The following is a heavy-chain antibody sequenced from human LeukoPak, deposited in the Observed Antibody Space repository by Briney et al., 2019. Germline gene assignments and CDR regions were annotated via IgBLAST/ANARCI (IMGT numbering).Heavy chain of an antibody. CDR3: ARDLITFGGVMYAFDI. CDR2: ISAYNGNT. Sequence: SVKVSCKASGYTFTSYGISWVRQAPGQGLEWMGWISAYNGNTNYAQKLQGRVTMTTDTSTSTAYMELRSLRSDDTAVYYCARDLITFGGVMYAFDIWGQGTMVTVSS. J-gene: IGHJ3*02. CDR1: GYTFTSYG. D-gene: IGHD3-16*01. V-gene: IGHV1-18*01.